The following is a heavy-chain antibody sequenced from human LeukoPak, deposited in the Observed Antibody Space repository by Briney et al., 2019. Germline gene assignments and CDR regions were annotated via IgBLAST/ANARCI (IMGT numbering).Heavy chain of an antibody. D-gene: IGHD3-22*01. CDR1: GFTFSSYS. CDR2: ISSSSSYI. Sequence: GGSLRLSCAASGFTFSSYSMNWVRQAPGKGLEWVSSISSSSSYIYYADSVKGRFTISRDNAKNSLYLQMNSLRAEDTAVYYCARDTGYDSSGYYSPLFDYWGQGTLVTVSS. V-gene: IGHV3-21*01. J-gene: IGHJ4*02. CDR3: ARDTGYDSSGYYSPLFDY.